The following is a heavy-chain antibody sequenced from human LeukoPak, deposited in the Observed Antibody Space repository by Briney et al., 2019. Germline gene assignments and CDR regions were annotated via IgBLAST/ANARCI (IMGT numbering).Heavy chain of an antibody. CDR2: ISYDGSNK. D-gene: IGHD3-16*02. Sequence: GASLRLSCAASGFTFSSYGMHWVRQAPGKGLEWVAVISYDGSNKYYADSVQCRFTISRDNSKNTLYLQMNSLRAEDTAVYYCAKDSHVWGSYRYRDFYYWGQGTLVTVSS. V-gene: IGHV3-30*18. CDR3: AKDSHVWGSYRYRDFYY. CDR1: GFTFSSYG. J-gene: IGHJ4*02.